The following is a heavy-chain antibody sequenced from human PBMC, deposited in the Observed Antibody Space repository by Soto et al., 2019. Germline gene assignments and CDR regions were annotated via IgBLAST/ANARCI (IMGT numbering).Heavy chain of an antibody. V-gene: IGHV3-23*01. CDR2: ISASGYSA. CDR1: GLPFSNYA. J-gene: IGHJ4*02. D-gene: IGHD3-10*01. Sequence: PGGSLRLSCAASGLPFSNYAMTWVRQAPGKGLEWVSIISASGYSAYYGGAVKGRFTTSRDNSKNTLYLQMNSLRAEDTAVYYCAKLRGSGSSPTNFDYWGQGTLVTVSS. CDR3: AKLRGSGSSPTNFDY.